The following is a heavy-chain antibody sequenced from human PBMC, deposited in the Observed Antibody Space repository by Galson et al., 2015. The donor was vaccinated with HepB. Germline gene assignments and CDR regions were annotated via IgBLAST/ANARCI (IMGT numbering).Heavy chain of an antibody. V-gene: IGHV6-1*01. CDR3: ASARHLHCSSTSCYHPRPGFQH. J-gene: IGHJ1*01. CDR1: GDSVSSNRAS. Sequence: CAISGDSVSSNRASWNWIRQSPSSGLEWLGKTYFRSKWYIEYAGSMKGRMTINPDTSKNQFSLHLNSVTAADTAVYYCASARHLHCSSTSCYHPRPGFQHWGQGTLVTVSS. CDR2: TYFRSKWYI. D-gene: IGHD2-2*01.